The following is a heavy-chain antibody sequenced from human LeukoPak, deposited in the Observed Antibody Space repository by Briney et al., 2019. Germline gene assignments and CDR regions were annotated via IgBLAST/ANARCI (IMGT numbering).Heavy chain of an antibody. D-gene: IGHD6-13*01. J-gene: IGHJ6*03. CDR3: ARAPREAAAYYYMDV. V-gene: IGHV4-38-2*02. CDR2: IYHSGST. Sequence: PSETLSLTCTVSGYSISSGYYWGWIRQPPGKGLEWIGSIYHSGSTYYNPSLKSRVTISVDTSKNQFSLKLSSVTAADTAVYYCARAPREAAAYYYMDVWGKGTTVTVSS. CDR1: GYSISSGYY.